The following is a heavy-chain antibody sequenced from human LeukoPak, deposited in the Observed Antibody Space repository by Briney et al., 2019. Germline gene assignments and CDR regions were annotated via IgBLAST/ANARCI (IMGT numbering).Heavy chain of an antibody. CDR1: GGSISSSSYY. CDR3: ARDLPGQQLVLGWFDP. J-gene: IGHJ5*02. CDR2: IYYSGST. Sequence: SETLSLTCTVSGGSISSSSYYWGWIRQPPGKGLEWIGSIYYSGSTYYNPSLKSRVTISVDTSKNQFSLKLSSVTAADTAVYYCARDLPGQQLVLGWFDPWGQGTLVTVSS. D-gene: IGHD6-13*01. V-gene: IGHV4-39*07.